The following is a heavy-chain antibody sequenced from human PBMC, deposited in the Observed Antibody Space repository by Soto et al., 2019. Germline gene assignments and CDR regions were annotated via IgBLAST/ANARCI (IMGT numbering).Heavy chain of an antibody. J-gene: IGHJ4*02. Sequence: GGSLRLSCASSVFTFSSYGMHCVRHSPGKWLEWVAVIWYDGSNKYYADSVKGRFTISRDNSKNTLYLQMNSLRAEDTAVYYCARDGGYSGYDWYYFDYWGQGTLVTVSS. V-gene: IGHV3-33*01. D-gene: IGHD5-12*01. CDR3: ARDGGYSGYDWYYFDY. CDR2: IWYDGSNK. CDR1: VFTFSSYG.